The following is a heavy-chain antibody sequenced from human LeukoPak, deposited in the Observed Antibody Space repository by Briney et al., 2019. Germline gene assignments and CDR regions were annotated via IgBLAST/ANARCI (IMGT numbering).Heavy chain of an antibody. CDR3: ARTYYDFWSGPGRPINSYYYYYGMDV. CDR1: GGSISSSSYY. V-gene: IGHV4-39*07. CDR2: INHSGST. Sequence: SETLSLTCTVSGGSISSSSYYWGWIRQPPGKGLEWIGEINHSGSTNYNPSLKSRVTISVDTSKNQFSLKLSSVTAADTAVYYCARTYYDFWSGPGRPINSYYYYYGMDVWGQGTTVTVSS. D-gene: IGHD3-3*01. J-gene: IGHJ6*02.